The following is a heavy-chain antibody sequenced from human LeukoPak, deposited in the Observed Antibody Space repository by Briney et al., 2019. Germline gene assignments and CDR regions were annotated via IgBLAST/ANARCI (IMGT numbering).Heavy chain of an antibody. J-gene: IGHJ5*02. CDR1: GYTFTSYG. Sequence: ASVKVSCKASGYTFTSYGISWVRQAPGQGLECMGWISAYNGNTNYAQKLQGRVTMTTDTSTSTAYMELRSLRSDDTAVYYCARDVGGRETTWPLGYDWFDPWGQGTLVTVSS. CDR3: ARDVGGRETTWPLGYDWFDP. V-gene: IGHV1-18*04. CDR2: ISAYNGNT. D-gene: IGHD1-26*01.